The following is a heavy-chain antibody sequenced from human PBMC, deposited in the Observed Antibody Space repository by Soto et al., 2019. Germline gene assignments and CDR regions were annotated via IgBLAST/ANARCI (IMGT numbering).Heavy chain of an antibody. CDR2: IWYDASNK. V-gene: IGHV3-33*01. CDR3: GRGRVGRGELDL. J-gene: IGHJ4*02. CDR1: GFTFRTYG. Sequence: VQLVESGGGVVQPGRSLRLSCAASGFTFRTYGMYWVRQAPGKGLEWVAVIWYDASNKYYADSVKGPCTISGDKSENPLYLQMTSLIAEVPAVYSCGRGRVGRGELDLWGQGTLVTVSS. D-gene: IGHD1-26*01.